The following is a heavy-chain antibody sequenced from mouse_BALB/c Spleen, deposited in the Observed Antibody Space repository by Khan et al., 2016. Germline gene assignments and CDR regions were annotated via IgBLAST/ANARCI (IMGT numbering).Heavy chain of an antibody. Sequence: EVELVESGGDLVQPGGSRKLSCAASGFTFSGFGMHWVRQAPEKGLEWVAYISSGSTNIYYADTVKGRFTISRDNPKNTLFLQMTSLRSEDTAMYYCARRENYGYTMDYWGQGTSVTVSS. J-gene: IGHJ4*01. CDR3: ARRENYGYTMDY. CDR2: ISSGSTNI. D-gene: IGHD1-1*01. CDR1: GFTFSGFG. V-gene: IGHV5-17*02.